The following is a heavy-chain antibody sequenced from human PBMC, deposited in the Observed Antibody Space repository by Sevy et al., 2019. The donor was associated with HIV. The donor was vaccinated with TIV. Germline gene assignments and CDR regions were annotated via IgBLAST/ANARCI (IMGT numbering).Heavy chain of an antibody. J-gene: IGHJ4*02. CDR3: VREGLGGFSYSLDC. CDR1: GFSFSTYW. CDR2: MNQDGTER. Sequence: LSLTCAASGFSFSTYWMTWVRQAPGKGLEWVATMNQDGTERDYVDSVKGRFTISRDNTKTSLFLQMNSLSAEETGVYYCVREGLGGFSYSLDCWGQGTLVTVSS. V-gene: IGHV3-7*01. D-gene: IGHD3-16*01.